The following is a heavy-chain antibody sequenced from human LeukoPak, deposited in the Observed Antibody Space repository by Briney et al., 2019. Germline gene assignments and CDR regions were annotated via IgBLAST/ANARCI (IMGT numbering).Heavy chain of an antibody. CDR3: ASGLRRIQLWLLDY. Sequence: SETLSLTCTVSGGSISSYYWSWIRQPAGKGLEWIGRIYTSGSTNYNPSLKSRVTMSVVTSKNQFSLKLSSVTAADTAVYYCASGLRRIQLWLLDYWGQGTLVTVSS. CDR1: GGSISSYY. D-gene: IGHD5-18*01. V-gene: IGHV4-4*07. J-gene: IGHJ4*02. CDR2: IYTSGST.